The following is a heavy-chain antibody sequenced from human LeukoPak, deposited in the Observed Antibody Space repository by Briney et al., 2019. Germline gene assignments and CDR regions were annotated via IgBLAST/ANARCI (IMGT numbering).Heavy chain of an antibody. Sequence: SQTLSLTCTVSGGSISSVGYYWSWIRQLPGKGLEWIGYISYRGVTSYTPSLQSRVAISRDTSKNLFYLELTSVTAADTAVYYCARGATMMNGFDYWGQGTLVTVSS. CDR1: GGSISSVGYY. CDR3: ARGATMMNGFDY. CDR2: ISYRGVT. J-gene: IGHJ4*02. V-gene: IGHV4-31*03. D-gene: IGHD3-22*01.